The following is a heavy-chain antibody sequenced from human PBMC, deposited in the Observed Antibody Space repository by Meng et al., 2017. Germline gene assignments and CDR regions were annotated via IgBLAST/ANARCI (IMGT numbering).Heavy chain of an antibody. D-gene: IGHD3-10*01. CDR2: ISYDGSNK. CDR1: GFTFSSYA. CDR3: ARCTMVRGVIFYYGMDV. J-gene: IGHJ6*02. V-gene: IGHV3-30*01. Sequence: GESLKISCAASGFTFSSYAMHWVRQAPGKGLEWVAVISYDGSNKYYADSVKGRFTISRDNSKNTLYLQMNSLRAEDTAVYYCARCTMVRGVIFYYGMDVWGQGTTVTVSS.